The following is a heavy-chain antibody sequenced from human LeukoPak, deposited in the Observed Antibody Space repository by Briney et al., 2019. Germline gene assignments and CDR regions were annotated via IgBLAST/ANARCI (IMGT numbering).Heavy chain of an antibody. V-gene: IGHV3-30*02. CDR3: AKGNVASGYCGGDWYGCGAFDI. J-gene: IGHJ3*02. CDR2: IRYDGSNK. CDR1: GFTFSSYG. Sequence: GGSLRLSCAASGFTFSSYGMHWVRQAPGKGLEWVAFIRYDGSNKYYADSVKGRFTISRDNSKNTLYLQMNSLRAEDTAVYYCAKGNVASGYCGGDWYGCGAFDIWGQGTMVTVSS. D-gene: IGHD2-21*02.